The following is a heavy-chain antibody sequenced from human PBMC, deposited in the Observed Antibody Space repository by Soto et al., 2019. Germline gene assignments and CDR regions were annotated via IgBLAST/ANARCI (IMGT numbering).Heavy chain of an antibody. CDR1: GFTFSSYA. CDR3: ARDRHSSGSTYYYGMCV. V-gene: IGHV3-30-3*01. D-gene: IGHD6-19*01. CDR2: ITYDGSNK. J-gene: IGHJ6*02. Sequence: QVQLVESGGGLVQPGRSLRLSCAASGFTFSSYAMRWVRQAPGKGLEWVAVITYDGSNKYYADSVKGRCTISRDNSKNTLYLKLNILRAEDTDVYYCARDRHSSGSTYYYGMCVWGQGTPVNVS.